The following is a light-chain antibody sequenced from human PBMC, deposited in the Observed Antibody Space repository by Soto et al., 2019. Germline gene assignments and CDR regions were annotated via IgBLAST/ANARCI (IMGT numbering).Light chain of an antibody. J-gene: IGKJ4*01. CDR3: QQYDNLPLT. CDR2: DAS. V-gene: IGKV1-33*01. Sequence: DIPMTRCPSSLCGVVGDIGIITLEASQDISNYLNWYQQKPGNAPKLLIYDASNLETGVPSRFSGSGSGTDFTFTISSLQPEDIATYYCQQYDNLPLTFGGGTKVDI. CDR1: QDISNY.